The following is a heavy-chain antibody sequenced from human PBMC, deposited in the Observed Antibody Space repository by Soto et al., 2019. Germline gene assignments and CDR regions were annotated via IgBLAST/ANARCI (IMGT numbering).Heavy chain of an antibody. V-gene: IGHV3-15*01. CDR3: TTNLGYCSSTSCYAPYYFDY. CDR1: GFTFSNAW. D-gene: IGHD2-2*01. J-gene: IGHJ4*02. Sequence: GSLRLSCAASGFTFSNAWMSWVRQAPGKGLEWVGRIKSKTDGGTTDYAAPVKGRFTISRDDSKNTLYLQMNSLKTEDTAVYYCTTNLGYCSSTSCYAPYYFDYWGQGTLVTVSS. CDR2: IKSKTDGGTT.